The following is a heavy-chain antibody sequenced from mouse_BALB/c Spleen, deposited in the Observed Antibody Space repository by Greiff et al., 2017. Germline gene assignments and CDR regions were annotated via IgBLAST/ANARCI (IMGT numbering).Heavy chain of an antibody. CDR2: IDPETGGT. V-gene: IGHV1-15*01. J-gene: IGHJ3*01. D-gene: IGHD1-1*01. CDR1: GYTFTDYE. CDR3: TIPQDYGSSWFAY. Sequence: QVQLQQSGAELVRPGASVTLSCTASGYTFTDYEMHWVKQTPVHGLEWIGAIDPETGGTAYNQKFKGKATLTADKSSSTAYMELRSLTSEDSAVYYCTIPQDYGSSWFAYWGQGTLVTVSA.